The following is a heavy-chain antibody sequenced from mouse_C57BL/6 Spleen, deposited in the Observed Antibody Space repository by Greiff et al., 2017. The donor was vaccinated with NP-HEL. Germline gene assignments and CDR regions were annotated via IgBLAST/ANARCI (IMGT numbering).Heavy chain of an antibody. CDR3: ARAIYYDYDGGFAY. V-gene: IGHV1-39*01. CDR2: INPNYGTT. Sequence: VQLKQSGPELVKPGASVKISCKASGYSFTDYNMNWVKQSNGKSLEWIGVINPNYGTTSYNQKFKGKATLTVDQSSSTAYMQLNSLTSEDSAVYYCARAIYYDYDGGFAYWGQGTLVTVSA. D-gene: IGHD2-4*01. CDR1: GYSFTDYN. J-gene: IGHJ3*01.